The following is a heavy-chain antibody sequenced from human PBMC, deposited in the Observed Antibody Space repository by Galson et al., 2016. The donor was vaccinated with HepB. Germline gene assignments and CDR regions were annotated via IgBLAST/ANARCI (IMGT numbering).Heavy chain of an antibody. V-gene: IGHV4-4*01. D-gene: IGHD1-26*01. CDR3: ARKNGGXHAGWSDX. CDR2: IYHSGTT. J-gene: IGHJ5*02. CDR1: XXSISSXXW. Sequence: LSLTCAVXXXSISSXXWWTXXRQPPGKGRDGIGEIYHSGTTHYNPSLESRVTISVDNSKNQFSLKLNSVTAADTAVYFCARKNGGXHAGWSDXWGQGTLVTVSS.